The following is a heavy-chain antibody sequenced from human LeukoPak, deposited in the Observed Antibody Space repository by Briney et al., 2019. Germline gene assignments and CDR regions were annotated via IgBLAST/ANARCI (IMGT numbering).Heavy chain of an antibody. J-gene: IGHJ4*02. CDR1: GCTLTELS. CDR2: FDPEDGET. V-gene: IGHV1-24*01. D-gene: IGHD2-8*01. CDR3: ATESPRRVYGGGFTFDY. Sequence: GASVKVSCKVSGCTLTELSMHWVRQAPGKGLEWMGGFDPEDGETIYAQKFQGRVAMTEDTSTDTAYMELSSLRSEDTAVYYCATESPRRVYGGGFTFDYWGQGTLVTVSS.